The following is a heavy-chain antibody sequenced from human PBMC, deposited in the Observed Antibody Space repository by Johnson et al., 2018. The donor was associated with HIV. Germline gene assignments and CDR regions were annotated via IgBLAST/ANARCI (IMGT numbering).Heavy chain of an antibody. D-gene: IGHD4-17*01. V-gene: IGHV3-30-3*01. CDR2: ISYDGTNK. Sequence: QVQLVESGGGLVKPGGSLRLSCAASGFTFSYYAMHWVRQVPGKGLEWVAVISYDGTNKYYANSVKGRFTISRDNSKNTLYLQLSNLRAEDTALYYCATLTVRSRACDLCGQGTLVTVSS. CDR1: GFTFSYYA. J-gene: IGHJ3*01. CDR3: ATLTVRSRACDL.